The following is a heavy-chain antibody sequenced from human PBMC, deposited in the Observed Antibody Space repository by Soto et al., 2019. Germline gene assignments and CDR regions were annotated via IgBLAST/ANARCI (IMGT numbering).Heavy chain of an antibody. V-gene: IGHV3-30*03. CDR3: VRAAWKDVPLAPSADNTFDT. Sequence: QVQLVESGGGVVQSGVSLRLSCAASGFAFNSHGFHWVRQTPSVGLEWLALISFNGNTKFYADSVRGRFSISRDDSRNTLFLQMDDLRPEDSGVYYWVRAAWKDVPLAPSADNTFDTWGQGTLVTVSS. CDR2: ISFNGNTK. CDR1: GFAFNSHG. D-gene: IGHD1-1*01. J-gene: IGHJ5*02.